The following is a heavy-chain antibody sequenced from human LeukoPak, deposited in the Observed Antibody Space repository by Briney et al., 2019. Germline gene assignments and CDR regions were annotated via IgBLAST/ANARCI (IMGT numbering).Heavy chain of an antibody. Sequence: SETLSLTCTVSGGSISSYYWSWVQQSPGKGLEWIGYIHYSGTTNYNPSLKSRVTISLDTSKNQFSLKLSSVTAADTAVYYCTTPGNWNDVPYWGQGTLVTVSS. J-gene: IGHJ4*02. CDR2: IHYSGTT. CDR3: TTPGNWNDVPY. CDR1: GGSISSYY. D-gene: IGHD1-20*01. V-gene: IGHV4-59*01.